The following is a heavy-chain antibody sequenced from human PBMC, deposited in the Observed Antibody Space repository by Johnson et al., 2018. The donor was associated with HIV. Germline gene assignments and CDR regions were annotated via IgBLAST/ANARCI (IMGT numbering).Heavy chain of an antibody. Sequence: QVQLVESGGGVVQPGRSLTLSCAPSGFAFSTYAMHWVRQAPGKWLEWVAVISYHGSDKIYADSVKGRFTVSRDNSKNTLDLQMSSLRPDDTAMYYCARVTAYNSFDIWGQGTMVTVSS. CDR3: ARVTAYNSFDI. V-gene: IGHV3-30-3*01. CDR1: GFAFSTYA. J-gene: IGHJ3*02. CDR2: ISYHGSDK. D-gene: IGHD2-21*02.